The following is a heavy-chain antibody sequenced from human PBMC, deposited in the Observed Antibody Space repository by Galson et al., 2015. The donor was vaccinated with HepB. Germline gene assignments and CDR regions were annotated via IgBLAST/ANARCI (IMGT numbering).Heavy chain of an antibody. V-gene: IGHV3-30*01. CDR2: ISYDGTIS. J-gene: IGHJ3*02. CDR3: ARDGLIDAFNI. CDR1: GFTFSDYA. D-gene: IGHD2-8*01. Sequence: SLRLSCAASGFTFSDYAMHWVRQAPGEGLEWVAVISYDGTISYYADSVQGRFAISRDNSENTVYLQINGLRPEDTAVFYCARDGLIDAFNIWGQGTMVIVSS.